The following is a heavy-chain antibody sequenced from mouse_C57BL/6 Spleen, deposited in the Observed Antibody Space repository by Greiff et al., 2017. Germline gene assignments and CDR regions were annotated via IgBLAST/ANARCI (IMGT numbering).Heavy chain of an antibody. CDR3: GEGDDMDY. V-gene: IGHV5-17*01. CDR1: GFTFSDYG. J-gene: IGHJ4*01. CDR2: ISSGSSTI. Sequence: EVQLVESGGGLVKPGGSLKLSCAASGFTFSDYGMHWVRQAPEKGLEWVAYISSGSSTIYYADTVKGRFTISRDNAKNTLFLQVTSLRSGDTAMYYCGEGDDMDYWGQGTSVTVSS.